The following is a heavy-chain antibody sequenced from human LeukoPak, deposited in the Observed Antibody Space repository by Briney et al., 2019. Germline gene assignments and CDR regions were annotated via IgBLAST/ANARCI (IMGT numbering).Heavy chain of an antibody. CDR2: ISGSGGST. CDR3: AKYDSWPIYSYCGMDV. Sequence: PGGSLRLSCAASGFTFSSYAMSWVRQAPGKGLEWVSAISGSGGSTYYADSLKGRFTISRDNSKNTLYLQMNSLRAEDTAVYYCAKYDSWPIYSYCGMDVWGQGTTVTVSS. J-gene: IGHJ6*02. V-gene: IGHV3-23*01. D-gene: IGHD6-13*01. CDR1: GFTFSSYA.